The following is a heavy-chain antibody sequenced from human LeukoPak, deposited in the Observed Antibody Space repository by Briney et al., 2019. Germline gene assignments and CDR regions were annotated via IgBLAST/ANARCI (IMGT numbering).Heavy chain of an antibody. CDR3: TRGHWGLQS. V-gene: IGHV4-59*02. CDR1: GASVTDYY. D-gene: IGHD7-27*01. CDR2: IHHSGNS. J-gene: IGHJ5*02. Sequence: SETLSLTCTVTGASVTDYYWSWIRQSPGKGLEWISYIHHSGNSDYNPSLRSRVTTSLDTSKNQFSLNLISVTAADTAVYYCTRGHWGLQSWSQGTLVTVSS.